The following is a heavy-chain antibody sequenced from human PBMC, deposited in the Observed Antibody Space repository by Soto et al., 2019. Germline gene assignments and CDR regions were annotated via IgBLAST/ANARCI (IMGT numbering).Heavy chain of an antibody. CDR2: VNGDGSST. D-gene: IGHD3-9*01. Sequence: EVQLVESGGGLVQPGGSLRLSCVVSGFTFSNYWMHWVRQAPGKGLVWVSRVNGDGSSTIYADSVKGRFTISRDNAKNTLYLQINSLRAEDSAVYYCARREYDVVTGYRLDYWGQGTRVTVSS. J-gene: IGHJ4*02. CDR1: GFTFSNYW. CDR3: ARREYDVVTGYRLDY. V-gene: IGHV3-74*01.